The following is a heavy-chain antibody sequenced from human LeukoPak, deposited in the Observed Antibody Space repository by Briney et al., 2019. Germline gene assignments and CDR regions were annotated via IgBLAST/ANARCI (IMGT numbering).Heavy chain of an antibody. CDR2: IKQDGSEK. D-gene: IGHD2-15*01. J-gene: IGHJ4*02. CDR1: GFTFSTSW. Sequence: GGSLRLSCTASGFTFSTSWMSWVRQAPGKGLEWVANIKQDGSEKYYVDSVKGRFAISRDNAKNSLYLQMNSLRAEDTAVYYCARDPYCSGGSCYIRAFDYWGQGTLVTVSS. V-gene: IGHV3-7*01. CDR3: ARDPYCSGGSCYIRAFDY.